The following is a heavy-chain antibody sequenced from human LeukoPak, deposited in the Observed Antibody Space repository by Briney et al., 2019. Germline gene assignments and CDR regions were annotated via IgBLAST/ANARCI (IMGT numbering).Heavy chain of an antibody. V-gene: IGHV5-51*01. Sequence: GESLKISCKGSGYSFTSYWIGWVRQMPGKGLEWMGISYPGDSDTRYSPSFQGQVTISADKSISTAYLQRSSLKASDTAMYYCARRVSGLTFDYCGQGTLVTVSS. D-gene: IGHD6-13*01. CDR1: GYSFTSYW. CDR2: SYPGDSDT. J-gene: IGHJ4*02. CDR3: ARRVSGLTFDY.